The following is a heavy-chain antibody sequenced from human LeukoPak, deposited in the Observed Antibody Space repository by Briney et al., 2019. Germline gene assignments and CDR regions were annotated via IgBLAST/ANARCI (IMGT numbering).Heavy chain of an antibody. Sequence: ASVKVSCKASGGTFSSYAISWVRQAPGQGLEWMGGIIPIFGTANYAQKFQGRVTITADESTSTAYMELSSLRSEDTAVYYCARDPDFWSGYYNFDYWGQGTLVTVSS. CDR1: GGTFSSYA. V-gene: IGHV1-69*13. CDR2: IIPIFGTA. D-gene: IGHD3-3*01. CDR3: ARDPDFWSGYYNFDY. J-gene: IGHJ4*02.